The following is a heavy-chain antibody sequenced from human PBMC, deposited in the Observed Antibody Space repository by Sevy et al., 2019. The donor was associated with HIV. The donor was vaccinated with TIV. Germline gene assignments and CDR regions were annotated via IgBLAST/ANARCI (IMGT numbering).Heavy chain of an antibody. D-gene: IGHD4-17*01. V-gene: IGHV3-33*01. CDR3: ARDLEFYDYGDYGPAFMPDY. CDR1: GFTFSTYG. CDR2: IWFDGSNT. J-gene: IGHJ4*02. Sequence: GGSLRLSCAASGFTFSTYGMHWVRQAPGKGLEWVAVIWFDGSNTYYADSVKGRFTISRDIAKNTRHLQMNSLGVEDTAVYYCARDLEFYDYGDYGPAFMPDYWGQGTLVTVSS.